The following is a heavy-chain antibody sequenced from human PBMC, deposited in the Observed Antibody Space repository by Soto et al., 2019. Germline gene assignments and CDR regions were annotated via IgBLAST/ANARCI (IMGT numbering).Heavy chain of an antibody. J-gene: IGHJ6*03. D-gene: IGHD5-12*01. Sequence: SETLSLTCTVSGGSISSGGYYWSWIRQHPGKGLEWIGYIYYSGSTYYNPSLKSRVTISVDTSKNQFSLKLSSVTAADTAVYYCARRKRYSGYDYYYYYYMDVWGKGTTVTVS. V-gene: IGHV4-31*03. CDR3: ARRKRYSGYDYYYYYYMDV. CDR1: GGSISSGGYY. CDR2: IYYSGST.